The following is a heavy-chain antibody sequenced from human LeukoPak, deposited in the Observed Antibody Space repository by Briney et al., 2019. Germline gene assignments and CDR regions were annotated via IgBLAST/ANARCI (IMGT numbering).Heavy chain of an antibody. D-gene: IGHD2-15*01. V-gene: IGHV4-34*01. Sequence: SETLSLTCTVSGASVSGSPYYWSWIRQPPGKGLEWIGEINHSGSTNYNPSPKSRVTISVDTSKNQFSLKLSSVTAADTAVYYCARRAAYYYYYMDVWGKGTTVTVSS. CDR1: GASVSGSPYY. CDR2: INHSGST. J-gene: IGHJ6*03. CDR3: ARRAAYYYYYMDV.